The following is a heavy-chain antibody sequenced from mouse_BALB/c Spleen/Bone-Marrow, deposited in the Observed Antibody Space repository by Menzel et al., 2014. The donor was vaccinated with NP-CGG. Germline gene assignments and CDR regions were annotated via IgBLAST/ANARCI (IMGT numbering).Heavy chain of an antibody. CDR3: TREGAY. Sequence: VQLQQSGPERVKPGASGKLSCKASGYTFNSYYMYWVKQRPGQGLEGIGEINPSNGGINFNEKFKSKATLTEDKSSSTAYMQLSSLTSEDSAVYYCTREGAYWGQGTLVTVSA. CDR1: GYTFNSYY. CDR2: INPSNGGI. J-gene: IGHJ3*01. V-gene: IGHV1S81*02.